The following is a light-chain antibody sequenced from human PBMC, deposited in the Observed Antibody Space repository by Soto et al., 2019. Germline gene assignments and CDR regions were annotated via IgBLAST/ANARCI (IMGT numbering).Light chain of an antibody. CDR2: AAS. Sequence: IQMTQSPSCLSASVGDRVTVTCRASQSVSSYLNWYQHKPGKAPKLLIYAASSLQSGVPSRFSGSGSGTDFTLTISNLQPEDFASYYCQQSFTTTWTFGQGTKVDI. J-gene: IGKJ1*01. CDR3: QQSFTTTWT. V-gene: IGKV1-39*01. CDR1: QSVSSY.